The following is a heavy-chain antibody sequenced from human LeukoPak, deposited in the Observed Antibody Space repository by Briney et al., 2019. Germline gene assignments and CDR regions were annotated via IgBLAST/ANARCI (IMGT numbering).Heavy chain of an antibody. CDR1: GHSISSGYY. Sequence: SEALSLTCAVSGHSISSGYYWGWIRQPPGEGLGWIGRIYHSGSTYYNPSLKSRVTISVDTSNNQFSLKLSSVTAADTAVYYCARDPVCVTDLWGQGTLDTVSS. D-gene: IGHD5/OR15-5a*01. J-gene: IGHJ5*02. CDR3: ARDPVCVTDL. V-gene: IGHV4-38-2*02. CDR2: IYHSGST.